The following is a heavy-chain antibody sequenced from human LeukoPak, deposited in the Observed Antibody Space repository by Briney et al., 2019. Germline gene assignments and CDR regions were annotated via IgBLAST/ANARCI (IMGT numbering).Heavy chain of an antibody. CDR1: GDTFSSYA. J-gene: IGHJ5*02. CDR2: IIPILGIA. Sequence: SVKVSCKASGDTFSSYAISWVRQAPGQGLEWMGRIIPILGIANYAQKFQGRVTITADKSTSTAYMELSSLRSEDTAVYYCASGPVSGYDPNWFDPWGQGTLVTVSS. V-gene: IGHV1-69*04. D-gene: IGHD5-12*01. CDR3: ASGPVSGYDPNWFDP.